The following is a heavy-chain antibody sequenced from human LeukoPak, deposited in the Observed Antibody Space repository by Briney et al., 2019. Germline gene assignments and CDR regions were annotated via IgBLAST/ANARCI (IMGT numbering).Heavy chain of an antibody. D-gene: IGHD3-22*01. J-gene: IGHJ4*02. CDR2: VLPGGVT. CDR3: VRERDYDTYFDY. CDR1: GFSVRANH. V-gene: IGHV3-53*01. Sequence: GGSLRLSCAVSGFSVRANHMAWVRQGPGKGLEWVSVVLPGGVTHYTDSLKGRFTISTDNSNNILYLQLDSLRAEDTALYYCVRERDYDTYFDYWGRGTLVTVSS.